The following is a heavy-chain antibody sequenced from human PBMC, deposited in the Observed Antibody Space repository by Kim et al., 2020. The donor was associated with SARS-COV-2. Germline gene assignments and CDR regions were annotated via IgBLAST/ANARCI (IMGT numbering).Heavy chain of an antibody. Sequence: GESLKISCKASGYRFTHYWIGWVRQMPGKGLEWMGVIYPGDSDTKYGPSFQGQISISADKSLNTVYLQWSSLGASDNAIYYCAGHYSGWPAHIDYWGQGTLVTASS. CDR2: IYPGDSDT. CDR1: GYRFTHYW. J-gene: IGHJ4*02. D-gene: IGHD5-12*01. V-gene: IGHV5-51*01. CDR3: AGHYSGWPAHIDY.